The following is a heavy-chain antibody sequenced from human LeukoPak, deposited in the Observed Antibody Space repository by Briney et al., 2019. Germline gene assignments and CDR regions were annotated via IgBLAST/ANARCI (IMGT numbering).Heavy chain of an antibody. D-gene: IGHD3-22*01. V-gene: IGHV1-69*11. CDR2: IIPMMGTA. CDR1: GTTFSSYA. J-gene: IGHJ4*02. CDR3: ASRGSSRYYSIDH. Sequence: SVKVSCKASGTTFSSYALTWVRQAPGQGLEWLGRIIPMMGTASYSDKYKGRISISADESTSTAHMELSNLRLEDTAVFYCASRGSSRYYSIDHWGQGTLITVSS.